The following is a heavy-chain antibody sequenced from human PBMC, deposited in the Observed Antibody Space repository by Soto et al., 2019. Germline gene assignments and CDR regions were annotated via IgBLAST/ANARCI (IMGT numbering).Heavy chain of an antibody. CDR2: MDPKTGNP. V-gene: IGHV1-8*01. CDR3: ARGRGSRDY. D-gene: IGHD6-6*01. CDR1: GYSFPSYD. Sequence: QVQLVQSGAEVKKPGASVKVSCRASGYSFPSYDINWVRQATGQGLEWMGWMDPKTGNPDYAQKFQGRVSMTRNTSISTAYMELSSLTSQDTGVYYWARGRGSRDYWGPGTLGTAAS. J-gene: IGHJ4*02.